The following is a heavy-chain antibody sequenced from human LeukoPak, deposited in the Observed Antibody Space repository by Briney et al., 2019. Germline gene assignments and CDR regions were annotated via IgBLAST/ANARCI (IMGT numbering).Heavy chain of an antibody. Sequence: GGSLRLSCAASGFTFSSYGTHWVRQAPGKGLEWVAVISYDGSNKYYADSVKGRFTISRDNSKNTLYLQMNSLRAEDTAVYYCAKGLNGGNVDWGQGTLVTVSS. V-gene: IGHV3-30*18. CDR3: AKGLNGGNVD. J-gene: IGHJ4*02. CDR2: ISYDGSNK. D-gene: IGHD4-23*01. CDR1: GFTFSSYG.